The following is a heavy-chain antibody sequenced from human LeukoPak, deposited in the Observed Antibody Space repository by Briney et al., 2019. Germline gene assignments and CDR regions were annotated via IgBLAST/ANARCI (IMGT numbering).Heavy chain of an antibody. CDR2: ISSSGTTI. V-gene: IGHV3-48*03. D-gene: IGHD2-2*01. CDR3: ARRYCSSTSCLFDY. CDR1: GFSFSSYE. Sequence: GGSLRLSCAASGFSFSSYEMNWVRQAPGKGLEWVSHISSSGTTIYYADSVKGRFTISRDNAKNSLYLQMNSLRADDTAVYYCARRYCSSTSCLFDYWGQGTLVTVSS. J-gene: IGHJ4*02.